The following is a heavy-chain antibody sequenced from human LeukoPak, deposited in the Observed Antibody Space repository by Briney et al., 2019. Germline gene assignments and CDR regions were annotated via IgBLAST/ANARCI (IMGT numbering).Heavy chain of an antibody. J-gene: IGHJ4*02. CDR3: AKDNSLYGSGSYFGY. CDR2: ISGESSTI. CDR1: GFCFGTYG. V-gene: IGHV3-48*01. Sequence: GGSLRLSCAASGFCFGTYGVNWVRQAPGKGLERTTYISGESSTIYYADSVKGRFTISRDNAKNSLYLQMNSLRAEDTAVYYCAKDNSLYGSGSYFGYWGQGTLVTVSS. D-gene: IGHD3-10*01.